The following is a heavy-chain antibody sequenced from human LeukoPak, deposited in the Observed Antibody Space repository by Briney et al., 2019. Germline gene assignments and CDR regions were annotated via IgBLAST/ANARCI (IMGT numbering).Heavy chain of an antibody. CDR1: GGSISTYH. CDR3: ARRTSSGWYGLGAFDI. V-gene: IGHV4-59*08. Sequence: SETLSLTCTVSGGSISTYHWSWIRQPPGKGLEWIGYIYYTGSTYYNPSLKSRVTISVDTSKNQFSLKLSSVTAADTAMYYCARRTSSGWYGLGAFDIWGQGTMVTVSS. J-gene: IGHJ3*02. D-gene: IGHD6-19*01. CDR2: IYYTGST.